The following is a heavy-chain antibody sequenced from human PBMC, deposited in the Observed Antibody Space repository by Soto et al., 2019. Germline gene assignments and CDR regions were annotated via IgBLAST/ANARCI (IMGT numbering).Heavy chain of an antibody. V-gene: IGHV4-34*01. CDR3: SRTPYRRQLVRYYYYGLDV. Sequence: SETLSLTCAVNGGSFSGFYWTWIRQSPGRGLEWIGEINHSGSARYSPSLKSRVTKSLDTSNNQFSLKLSSVTAADTAVYYCSRTPYRRQLVRYYYYGLDVWGQGTTVTVSS. CDR2: INHSGSA. J-gene: IGHJ6*02. D-gene: IGHD1-1*01. CDR1: GGSFSGFY.